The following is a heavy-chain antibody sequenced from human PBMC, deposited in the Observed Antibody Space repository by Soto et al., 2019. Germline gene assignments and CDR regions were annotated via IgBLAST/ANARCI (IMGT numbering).Heavy chain of an antibody. CDR1: GYTFTTYY. D-gene: IGHD1-26*01. J-gene: IGHJ4*02. Sequence: ASVKVSCKASGYTFTTYYIHWVRQAPGQGLEWMGVINPSGGSINYAQKFQGRVTMTRDTSTSTVYMELSSLRSEDTAMFYCAIGTHGNSYYDYLGQGTLVTVSS. V-gene: IGHV1-46*03. CDR2: INPSGGSI. CDR3: AIGTHGNSYYDY.